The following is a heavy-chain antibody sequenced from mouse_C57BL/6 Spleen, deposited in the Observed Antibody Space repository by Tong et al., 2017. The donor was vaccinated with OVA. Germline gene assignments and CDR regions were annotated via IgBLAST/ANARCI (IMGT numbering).Heavy chain of an antibody. CDR2: ISSGGSYT. V-gene: IGHV5-9-3*01. CDR1: GFTFSSYA. CDR3: ARRFAY. Sequence: EVQLQESGGGLVKPGGSLKLSCAASGFTFSSYAMSWVRQTPEKRLEWVATISSGGSYTYYPDSVKGRFTISRDNAKNTLYLQMTSLRSEDTAMYYCARRFAYGGQGTLVTVSA. J-gene: IGHJ3*01.